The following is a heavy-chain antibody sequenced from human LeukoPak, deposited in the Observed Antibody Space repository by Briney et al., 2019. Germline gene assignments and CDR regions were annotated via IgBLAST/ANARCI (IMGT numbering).Heavy chain of an antibody. CDR2: INHSGST. V-gene: IGHV4-34*01. D-gene: IGHD3-22*01. CDR1: GGSFSGYY. J-gene: IGHJ4*02. CDR3: ARGPRNLHDSSGFDY. Sequence: SETLSLTCAVYGGSFSGYYWSWIRQPPGKGLEWIGEINHSGSTNYNPSLKSRVTISVDTSKNQFSLKLSSVTAADTAVYYCARGPRNLHDSSGFDYWGQGTLVTVSS.